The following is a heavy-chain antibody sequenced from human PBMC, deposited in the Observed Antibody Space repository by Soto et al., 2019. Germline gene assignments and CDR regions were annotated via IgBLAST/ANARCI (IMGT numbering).Heavy chain of an antibody. Sequence: GESLKISCKGSGYSFTSYWIGWVRQMPGKGLEWMGIIYPGDSDTRYSPPFQGQVTISADKSISTAYLQGSSLKASDTAMYYCARLSDYYGSGSHYYYYGMDVWGQGTTVTVSS. J-gene: IGHJ6*02. D-gene: IGHD3-10*01. CDR1: GYSFTSYW. CDR3: ARLSDYYGSGSHYYYYGMDV. V-gene: IGHV5-51*01. CDR2: IYPGDSDT.